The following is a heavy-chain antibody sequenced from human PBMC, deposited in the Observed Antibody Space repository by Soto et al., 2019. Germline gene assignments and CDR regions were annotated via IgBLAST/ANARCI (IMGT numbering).Heavy chain of an antibody. D-gene: IGHD4-17*01. V-gene: IGHV3-74*01. Sequence: VQLVESGGGLVQPGGSLRLSCAASGFTFSSYWMHWVRQAPGKGLVWVSRINSDGSSTKYADSVKGRFTISRDNAKNTLYLQMNNLRAEDTAVYYCGSRPVTPQSYYDYMDVWGKGTTVTVSS. CDR2: INSDGSST. CDR1: GFTFSSYW. J-gene: IGHJ6*03. CDR3: GSRPVTPQSYYDYMDV.